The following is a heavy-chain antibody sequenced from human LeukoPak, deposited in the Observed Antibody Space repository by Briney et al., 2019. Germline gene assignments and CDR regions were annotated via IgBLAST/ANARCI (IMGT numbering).Heavy chain of an antibody. J-gene: IGHJ4*02. Sequence: ASVKVSCKASGYTFSSYYIHWVRLAPGQGLEWMGIIDPTGGDTTYAPKFQDRVTLTRDTSISTAYMELSRLRSDDTAVYYCASVGPGNDYYYDSSGLTWSFDYWGQGTLVTVSS. CDR2: IDPTGGDT. CDR3: ASVGPGNDYYYDSSGLTWSFDY. CDR1: GYTFSSYY. D-gene: IGHD3-22*01. V-gene: IGHV1-46*01.